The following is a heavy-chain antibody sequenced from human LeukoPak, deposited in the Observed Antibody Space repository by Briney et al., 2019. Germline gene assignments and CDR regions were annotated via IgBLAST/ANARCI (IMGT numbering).Heavy chain of an antibody. Sequence: PGGSLTLSCPASRFTLSSYAMSGVGPAPGKGLAGVAGISGSGGSTYYADSVKGRFTISRDNSKNTLYLQMNSLRAEDTAVYYCARPRSDYYYSAFDYWGQGTLVTVSS. CDR3: ARPRSDYYYSAFDY. CDR1: RFTLSSYA. D-gene: IGHD3-22*01. V-gene: IGHV3-23*01. J-gene: IGHJ4*02. CDR2: ISGSGGST.